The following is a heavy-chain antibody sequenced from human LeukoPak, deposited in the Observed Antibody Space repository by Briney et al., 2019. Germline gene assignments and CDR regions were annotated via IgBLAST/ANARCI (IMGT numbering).Heavy chain of an antibody. CDR2: ISAGGGDT. CDR3: AKLNLGEMAYFDS. J-gene: IGHJ4*02. V-gene: IGHV3-23*01. D-gene: IGHD2-21*01. Sequence: PGGSLRLSCEASGFIFSSYVMGWVRQAPGKGLEWVSSISAGGGDTFTADSVKGRFTITRENSKNTLYLQMMGLRVEDTAIYYCAKLNLGEMAYFDSWGQGILVTVSS. CDR1: GFIFSSYV.